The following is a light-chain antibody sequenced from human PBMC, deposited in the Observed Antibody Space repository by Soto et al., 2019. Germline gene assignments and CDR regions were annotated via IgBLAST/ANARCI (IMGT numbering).Light chain of an antibody. CDR1: QSISNY. CDR3: QQSYSTPWT. CDR2: AAS. Sequence: DIQMTQSPSSLSASVGDRVTITCRASQSISNYLNWYQQKPGKAPKFLIYAASSLQSGVPSRFSGSGSGTDFTVTISSLQPEDFATYYCQQSYSTPWTFGQGTKVEIK. V-gene: IGKV1-39*01. J-gene: IGKJ1*01.